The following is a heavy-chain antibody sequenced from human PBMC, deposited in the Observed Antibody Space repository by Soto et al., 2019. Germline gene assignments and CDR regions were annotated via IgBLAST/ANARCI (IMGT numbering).Heavy chain of an antibody. V-gene: IGHV3-30*18. Sequence: QVQLVESGGGVVQPGRSLRLSCAASGFAFNKYGVHWVRQAPGEGLEWVSLISFDGSDEWYADSVKGRFTISRDNSKNTLYLQMNSLRPEDTAVYYCAKGYEISPPLASGWYPNYYYGMDVWGQGTTVTVSS. CDR1: GFAFNKYG. D-gene: IGHD6-19*01. CDR3: AKGYEISPPLASGWYPNYYYGMDV. J-gene: IGHJ6*02. CDR2: ISFDGSDE.